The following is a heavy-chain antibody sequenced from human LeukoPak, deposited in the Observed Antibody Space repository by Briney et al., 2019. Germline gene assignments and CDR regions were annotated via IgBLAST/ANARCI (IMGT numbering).Heavy chain of an antibody. J-gene: IGHJ4*02. D-gene: IGHD6-13*01. CDR1: GFLFSKYW. CDR2: ISKSSTYI. Sequence: GGSLRLSCAASGFLFSKYWMTWVRQAPGKGLEWVSSISKSSTYIYYADAVKGRFTISRDNAKTSVYLQMNSLRAEDTAVYYCARHLAATGSYWGQGTLVTVSS. V-gene: IGHV3-21*06. CDR3: ARHLAATGSY.